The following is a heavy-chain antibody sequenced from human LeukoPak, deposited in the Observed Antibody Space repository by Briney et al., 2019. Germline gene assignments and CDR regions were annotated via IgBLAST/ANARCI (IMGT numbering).Heavy chain of an antibody. J-gene: IGHJ5*02. Sequence: SETLSLTCTVSGGSISGYYWSWIRQPVGKELEWIGRIYTSGTTHDNPSLKSRVTMSVDTSRNQVSLKLSSVTAADTAVYYCASDGTIAWGQGTLVTVSS. CDR3: ASDGTIA. CDR2: IYTSGTT. CDR1: GGSISGYY. V-gene: IGHV4-4*07. D-gene: IGHD4/OR15-4a*01.